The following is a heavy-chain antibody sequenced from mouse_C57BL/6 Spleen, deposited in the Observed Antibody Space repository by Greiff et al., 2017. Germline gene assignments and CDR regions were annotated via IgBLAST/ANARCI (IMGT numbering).Heavy chain of an antibody. CDR1: GYSFTGYF. D-gene: IGHD4-1*01. CDR3: ARCKTGTYFDY. J-gene: IGHJ2*01. CDR2: INPYNGDT. Sequence: EVQGVESGPELVKPGDSVKISCKASGYSFTGYFMNWVMQSHGKSLEWIGRINPYNGDTFYNQKFKGKATLTVDKSSSTAHMELRSLTSEDSTVYYCARCKTGTYFDYWGQGTTLTVSS. V-gene: IGHV1-20*01.